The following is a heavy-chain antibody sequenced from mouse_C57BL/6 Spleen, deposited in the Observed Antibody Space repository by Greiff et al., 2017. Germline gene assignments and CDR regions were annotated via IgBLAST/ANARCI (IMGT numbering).Heavy chain of an antibody. CDR1: GFSLTSYG. D-gene: IGHD3-2*02. J-gene: IGHJ4*01. CDR2: IWSGGST. Sequence: QVQLKESGPGLVQPSQSLSITCTAAGFSLTSYGVHWVRQSPGKGLEWLGVIWSGGSTDYNAAFMSRLSITKDNSKSKVFFKMNSLQADDTAIYYCAKTAQADSFYAMDYWGQGTSVTVSS. V-gene: IGHV2-5*01. CDR3: AKTAQADSFYAMDY.